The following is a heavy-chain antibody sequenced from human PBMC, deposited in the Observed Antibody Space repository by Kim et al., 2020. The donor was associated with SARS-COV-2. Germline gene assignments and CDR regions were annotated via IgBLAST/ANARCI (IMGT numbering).Heavy chain of an antibody. Sequence: SETLSLTCTVSGGSISSYYWSWIRQPPGKGLEWIGYIYYSGSTNYNPSLKSRVTISVDTSKNQFSLKLSSVTAADTAVYYCARLLVEEITIFGVEDYYYYYGMDVWGQGTTVTVSS. CDR2: IYYSGST. V-gene: IGHV4-59*01. J-gene: IGHJ6*02. CDR1: GGSISSYY. CDR3: ARLLVEEITIFGVEDYYYYYGMDV. D-gene: IGHD3-3*01.